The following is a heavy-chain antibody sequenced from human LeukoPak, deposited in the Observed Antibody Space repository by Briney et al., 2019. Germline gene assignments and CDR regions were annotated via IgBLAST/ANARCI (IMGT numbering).Heavy chain of an antibody. V-gene: IGHV4-61*02. D-gene: IGHD2-2*01. CDR2: IYTSGST. Sequence: PSQTLSLTCTVSGGSISSGSYYWSWIRQPAGKGLEWIGRIYTSGSTNYNPSLKSRVTISVDTSKNQFSLKLSSVTAADTAVYYCAREVVVPAALYYYYMDVWGKGTTVAVSS. CDR1: GGSISSGSYY. J-gene: IGHJ6*03. CDR3: AREVVVPAALYYYYMDV.